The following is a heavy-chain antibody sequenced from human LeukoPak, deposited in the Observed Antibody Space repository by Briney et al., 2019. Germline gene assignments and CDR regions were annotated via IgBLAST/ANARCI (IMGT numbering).Heavy chain of an antibody. CDR1: GGSISSYY. CDR3: GRDTTVSYYYYMDV. J-gene: IGHJ6*03. D-gene: IGHD4-17*01. CDR2: IYYRGST. V-gene: IGHV4-59*01. Sequence: SETLSLTCTVSGGSISSYYWSWIRQPPGKGLEWIGYIYYRGSTNYNPSLKSRVTISVDTSKNQFSLKLASVTAADTAVYYCGRDTTVSYYYYMDVWGKGTTVTISS.